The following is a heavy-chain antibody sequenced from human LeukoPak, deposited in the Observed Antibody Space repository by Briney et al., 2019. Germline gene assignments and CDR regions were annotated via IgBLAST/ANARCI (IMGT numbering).Heavy chain of an antibody. CDR1: GGTFSIYA. Sequence: SVKVSCKASGGTFSIYAISWVRQAPGQGLEWMGRIIPILGIANYAQKFQGRVTITADKSTSTAYVELSSLRSEDTAVYYCARSRLTGYSSGGLDYWGQGTLVTVSS. V-gene: IGHV1-69*04. CDR3: ARSRLTGYSSGGLDY. D-gene: IGHD6-19*01. CDR2: IIPILGIA. J-gene: IGHJ4*02.